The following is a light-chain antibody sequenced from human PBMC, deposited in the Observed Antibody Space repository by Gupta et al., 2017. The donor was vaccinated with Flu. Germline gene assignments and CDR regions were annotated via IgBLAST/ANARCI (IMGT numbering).Light chain of an antibody. V-gene: IGLV2-14*01. CDR3: SSKRSGSTYV. Sequence: QSVLTQPVSVSGSPGQSITISCTGASSDIGGYNYVSWYQQHPGKAPKLLIYEVTNRPLGTSNRFSASKSGNTASLTISGLQAEDDADYYCSSKRSGSTYVFGSGTTVTVL. CDR2: EVT. CDR1: SSDIGGYNY. J-gene: IGLJ1*01.